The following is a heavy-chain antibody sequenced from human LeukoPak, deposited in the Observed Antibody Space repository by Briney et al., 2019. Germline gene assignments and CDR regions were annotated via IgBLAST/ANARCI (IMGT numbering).Heavy chain of an antibody. CDR1: GFTFSSYA. J-gene: IGHJ5*02. D-gene: IGHD6-19*01. V-gene: IGHV3-23*01. Sequence: GGSLRLSCAASGFTFSSYAMSWGRQAPGKGLEWVSAISGSGGSTYYADSVKGRFTISRDNSKNTLYLQMNSLRAEDTAVYYCAKDLARVSASIAVNFPNWFDPWGQGTLVTVSS. CDR2: ISGSGGST. CDR3: AKDLARVSASIAVNFPNWFDP.